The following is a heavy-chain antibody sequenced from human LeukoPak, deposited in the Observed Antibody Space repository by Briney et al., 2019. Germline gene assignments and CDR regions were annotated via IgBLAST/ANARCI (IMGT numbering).Heavy chain of an antibody. CDR1: GFTFSTFG. CDR2: LWFDGSKS. D-gene: IGHD3-10*01. V-gene: IGHV3-33*01. J-gene: IGHJ6*02. Sequence: GGSLRLSCAASGFTFSTFGMHWVRQAPGKGLEWVAVLWFDGSKSYYADSVRGRFTISRDNSKNTLYLQINSLRGEDTAVYYCARGGYGSGSHYYYGMDVWGQGTTVTVSS. CDR3: ARGGYGSGSHYYYGMDV.